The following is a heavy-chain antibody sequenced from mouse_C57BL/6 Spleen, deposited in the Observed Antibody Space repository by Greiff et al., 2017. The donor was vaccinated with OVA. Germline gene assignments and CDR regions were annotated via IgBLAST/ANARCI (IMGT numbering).Heavy chain of an antibody. CDR2: IDPSDSYT. V-gene: IGHV1-69*01. Sequence: QVQLQQPGAELVMPGASVKLSCKASGYTFTSYWMNWVKQRPGQGLEWIGEIDPSDSYTNYNHKFKGKTTLTVDKSSSTAYMQLSSLTSEDSAVYYCARGSFGPYYAMDYWGQGTSVTVSS. CDR1: GYTFTSYW. D-gene: IGHD3-1*01. J-gene: IGHJ4*01. CDR3: ARGSFGPYYAMDY.